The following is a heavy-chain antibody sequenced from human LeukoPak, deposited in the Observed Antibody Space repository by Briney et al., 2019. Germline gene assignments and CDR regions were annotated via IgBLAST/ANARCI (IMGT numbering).Heavy chain of an antibody. D-gene: IGHD4-23*01. CDR1: GFTFNNYA. Sequence: GGSLRLSCAASGFTFNNYAMTWVRQAPGKGLEWVSVISTSGASTYSADSVKGRFTISRDNSKNTLYLQMNSLRAEDTAVYYCAKDRGLKPPTVARDGRGDAFDIWGQGTMVTVSS. CDR3: AKDRGLKPPTVARDGRGDAFDI. CDR2: ISTSGAST. J-gene: IGHJ3*02. V-gene: IGHV3-23*01.